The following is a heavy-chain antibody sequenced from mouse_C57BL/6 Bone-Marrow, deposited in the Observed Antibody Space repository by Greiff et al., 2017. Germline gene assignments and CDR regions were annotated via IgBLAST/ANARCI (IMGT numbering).Heavy chain of an antibody. V-gene: IGHV1-82*01. CDR3: AREEGGSGFYAMDY. D-gene: IGHD3-2*02. J-gene: IGHJ4*01. CDR1: GYAFSSSW. Sequence: LVESGPELVKPGASVKISCKASGYAFSSSWMNWVKQRPGKGLEWIGRIYPGDGDTNYNGKFKGKATLTADKSSSTAYMQLSSLTSEDSAVYFCAREEGGSGFYAMDYWGQGTSVTVSS. CDR2: IYPGDGDT.